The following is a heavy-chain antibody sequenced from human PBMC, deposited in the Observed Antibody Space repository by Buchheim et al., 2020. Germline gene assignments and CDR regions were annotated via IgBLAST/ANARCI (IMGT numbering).Heavy chain of an antibody. CDR3: ARDSRGTCGGVIDNPYYYYGMDV. V-gene: IGHV3-30*04. Sequence: QVQLVESGGGVVQPGRSLRLSCAASGFTFSSYAMHWVRQAPGKGLEWVAVISYDGSNKYYADSVKGRFTISRDNSKNTLYLQMNRLRAEDTAVYYCARDSRGTCGGVIDNPYYYYGMDVWGQGT. J-gene: IGHJ6*02. D-gene: IGHD3-16*02. CDR2: ISYDGSNK. CDR1: GFTFSSYA.